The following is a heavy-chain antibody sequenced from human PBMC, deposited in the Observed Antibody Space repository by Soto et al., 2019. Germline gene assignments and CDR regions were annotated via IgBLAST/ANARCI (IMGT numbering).Heavy chain of an antibody. V-gene: IGHV3-15*01. CDR3: IRADIVLVPAAIDYYYYGMDV. CDR2: IRSKTDGGTA. Sequence: GGSLRLSCAASGFTFTNAWMTWVRQAPGKGLEWVGRIRSKTDGGTADFAAPVKGRFTISRDDSKNTLYLEMSSLKTEDTAVYYCIRADIVLVPAAIDYYYYGMDVWGQGTTVTVSS. J-gene: IGHJ6*02. CDR1: GFTFTNAW. D-gene: IGHD2-2*01.